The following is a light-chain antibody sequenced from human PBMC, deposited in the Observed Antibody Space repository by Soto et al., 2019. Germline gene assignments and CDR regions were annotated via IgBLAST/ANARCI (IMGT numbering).Light chain of an antibody. CDR3: CSYAGSYSYV. J-gene: IGLJ1*01. V-gene: IGLV2-11*01. CDR1: SGDVGDYKY. CDR2: DIS. Sequence: QSALTQPRSVSGSPGQSVTISCTGTSGDVGDYKYVSWYRQDPGKAPKIIIYDISERPSGVPDRFSGSKSGNTASLTITGLQAEDESDYYCCSYAGSYSYVFGTGTKLTVL.